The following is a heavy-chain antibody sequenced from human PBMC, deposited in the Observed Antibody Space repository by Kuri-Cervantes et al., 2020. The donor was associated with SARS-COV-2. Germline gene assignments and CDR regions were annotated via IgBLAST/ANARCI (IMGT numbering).Heavy chain of an antibody. Sequence: GESLKISCVPSGFTFKTYTMSWVRQGSGKGLEWVGRVRGKANNYATAYAASVKGRFTISRDDSKNMAYLQMNSLKTEDTAVYYCTTLIDYWGQGALVTVSS. V-gene: IGHV3-73*01. CDR3: TTLIDY. CDR1: GFTFKTYT. CDR2: VRGKANNYAT. J-gene: IGHJ4*02.